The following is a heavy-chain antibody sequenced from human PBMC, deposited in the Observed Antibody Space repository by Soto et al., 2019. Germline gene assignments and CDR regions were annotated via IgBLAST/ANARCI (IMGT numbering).Heavy chain of an antibody. V-gene: IGHV3-74*01. CDR1: GFTFSSYW. CDR2: INSDGSST. CDR3: ARVGDFWSGFRVGNYYYMDV. J-gene: IGHJ6*03. Sequence: GGSLRLSCAASGFTFSSYWMHRIRQAPGKGLVWVSRINSDGSSTSYADSVKGRFTISRDNAKNTLYLQMNSLRAEDTAVYYCARVGDFWSGFRVGNYYYMDVWGKGTTVTVSS. D-gene: IGHD3-3*01.